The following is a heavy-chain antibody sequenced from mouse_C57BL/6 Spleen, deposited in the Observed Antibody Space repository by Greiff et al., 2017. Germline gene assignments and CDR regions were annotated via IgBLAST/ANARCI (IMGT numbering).Heavy chain of an antibody. CDR2: IYPNNGGT. CDR1: GYTFTDYY. D-gene: IGHD1-1*01. CDR3: AKFITTVVEDY. Sequence: EVQLQQSGPELVKPGASVKISCKASGYTFTDYYMTWVKQSHGQSLEWIGDIYPNNGGTSYNQKFKGKATLTVDTSSSTAYMELSSLTSEDSAVYYCAKFITTVVEDYWGQGTTLTVSS. V-gene: IGHV1-26*01. J-gene: IGHJ2*01.